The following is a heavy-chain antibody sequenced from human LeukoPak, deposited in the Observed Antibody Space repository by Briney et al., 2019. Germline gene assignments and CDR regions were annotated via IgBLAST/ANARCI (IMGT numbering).Heavy chain of an antibody. CDR2: ISYDGGNK. CDR3: AKDSGWYSGSPHDAFDI. J-gene: IGHJ3*02. CDR1: GFTFSCYG. D-gene: IGHD1-26*01. V-gene: IGHV3-30*18. Sequence: PGGSLRLSCSASGFTFSCYGMQWVPQAPGKGLEWVAVISYDGGNKYYADSVKGRFTISRDNSKTTLYLQMTGLRAEDRAVYYCAKDSGWYSGSPHDAFDIWGQGTMVTVSS.